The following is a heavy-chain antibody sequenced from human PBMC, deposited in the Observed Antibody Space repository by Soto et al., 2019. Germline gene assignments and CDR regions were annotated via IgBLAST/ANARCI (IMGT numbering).Heavy chain of an antibody. CDR3: ARVREYSSSGYPRALRGEGYYYCYGMDV. CDR2: ISSSSSYI. Sequence: EVQLVESGGGLVKPGGSLRLSCAASGFTFSSYSMNWVRQAPGKGLEWVSSISSSSSYIYYADPVKGRFTISRDNGKNSLYLRMNSLRAEETAVYYCARVREYSSSGYPRALRGEGYYYCYGMDVWGQGTTVTVSS. V-gene: IGHV3-21*01. J-gene: IGHJ6*02. D-gene: IGHD6-13*01. CDR1: GFTFSSYS.